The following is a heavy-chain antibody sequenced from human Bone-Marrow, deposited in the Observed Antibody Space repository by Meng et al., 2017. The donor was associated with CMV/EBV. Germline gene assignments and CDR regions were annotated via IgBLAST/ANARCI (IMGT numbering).Heavy chain of an antibody. Sequence: GGSLRLSCAASGFTFSSYAMHWVRQAPGKGLEWVAVISYDGSNKYYADSVKGRFTISRDNSKNTLYLQMNSLRAEDTAVYYCASGLRYFDWLFYITDYYYYYGMDVWGQGTTVTVSS. D-gene: IGHD3-9*01. CDR3: ASGLRYFDWLFYITDYYYYYGMDV. J-gene: IGHJ6*02. V-gene: IGHV3-30*04. CDR1: GFTFSSYA. CDR2: ISYDGSNK.